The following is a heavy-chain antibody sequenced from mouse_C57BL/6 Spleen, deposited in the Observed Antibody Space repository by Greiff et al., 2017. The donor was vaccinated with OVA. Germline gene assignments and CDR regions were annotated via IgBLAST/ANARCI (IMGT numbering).Heavy chain of an antibody. D-gene: IGHD2-3*01. CDR1: GYTFTSYW. CDR2: IYPSDSET. V-gene: IGHV1-61*01. J-gene: IGHJ1*03. CDR3: ARWGLLRYFDV. Sequence: QVQLQQPGAELVRPGSSVKLSCKVSGYTFTSYWMDWVKQRPGQGLEWIGNIYPSDSETHYNQKFKDKATLTVDKSSSTAYMQLSSLTSEDSAVYYCARWGLLRYFDVWGTGTTVTVSS.